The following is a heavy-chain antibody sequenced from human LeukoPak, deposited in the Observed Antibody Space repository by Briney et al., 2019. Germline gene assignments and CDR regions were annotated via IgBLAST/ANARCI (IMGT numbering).Heavy chain of an antibody. D-gene: IGHD3-16*01. CDR1: GYTFTGHY. CDR2: INTTSGET. J-gene: IGHJ6*03. CDR3: ARSGIRAYHYYYMDV. Sequence: ASVKVSCKASGYTFTGHYMYWVRQAPGQGLEWMGWINTTSGETKYPQKLQGRVTLTRDTSISTAYMELTRLTSDDTGVYFCARSGIRAYHYYYMDVWGKGTTVTVSS. V-gene: IGHV1-2*02.